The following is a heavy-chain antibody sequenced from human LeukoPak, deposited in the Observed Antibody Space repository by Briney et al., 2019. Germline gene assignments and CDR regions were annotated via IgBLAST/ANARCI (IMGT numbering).Heavy chain of an antibody. V-gene: IGHV3-30*18. D-gene: IGHD3-10*01. CDR1: GFTFSSYG. CDR3: AKDADLDYYGSGSPFDY. J-gene: IGHJ4*02. CDR2: ISYDGSNK. Sequence: GGSLRFSCAASGFTFSSYGMHWVRQAPGKGLEWVAVISYDGSNKYYADSVKGRFTISRDNSKNTLYLQMNSLRAEDTAVYYCAKDADLDYYGSGSPFDYWGQGTLVTVSS.